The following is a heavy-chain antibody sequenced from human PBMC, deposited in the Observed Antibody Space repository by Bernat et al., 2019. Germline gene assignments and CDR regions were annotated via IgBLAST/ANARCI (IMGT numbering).Heavy chain of an antibody. V-gene: IGHV3-11*06. CDR3: ARLSYDFWSGYFSSYYYYMDV. D-gene: IGHD3-3*01. J-gene: IGHJ6*03. Sequence: VQLVESGGGLVQPGESLRVSCAASGFTFSDHYMDWVRQAPGKGLEWVSYISSSSSYIYYADSVKGRFTISRDNAKNSLYLQMNSLRAEDTAVYYCARLSYDFWSGYFSSYYYYMDVWGKGTTVTVSS. CDR2: ISSSSSYI. CDR1: GFTFSDHY.